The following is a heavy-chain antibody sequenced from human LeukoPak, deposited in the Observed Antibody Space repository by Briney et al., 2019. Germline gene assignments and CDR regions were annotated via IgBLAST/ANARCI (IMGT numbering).Heavy chain of an antibody. D-gene: IGHD3-10*01. V-gene: IGHV4-31*03. CDR2: IYHSGTT. CDR1: GGSISSGGSY. J-gene: IGHJ4*02. Sequence: SETLSLTCSVSGGSISSGGSYWSWIRQHPGKGLEWIGYIYHSGTTYYNPSLKSRVTISVDTSKNQFSLKLSPVTAADTAIYYCAIAEKSSGSYYSASPDYWGQGTLVTVSS. CDR3: AIAEKSSGSYYSASPDY.